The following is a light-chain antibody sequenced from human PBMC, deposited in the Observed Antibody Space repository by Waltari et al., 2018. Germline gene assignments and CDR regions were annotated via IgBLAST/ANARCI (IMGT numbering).Light chain of an antibody. Sequence: QSALTQPASVSGSPGQSITIPCTGTSSDVATYNYVSWYQQHPGKAPKLMIFDVSIRPSGVSNRFSGSKSGNTASLTISGLQAEDEADYYCSSYISSSTLELFGGGTSLTVL. V-gene: IGLV2-14*03. CDR3: SSYISSSTLEL. CDR1: SSDVATYNY. J-gene: IGLJ2*01. CDR2: DVS.